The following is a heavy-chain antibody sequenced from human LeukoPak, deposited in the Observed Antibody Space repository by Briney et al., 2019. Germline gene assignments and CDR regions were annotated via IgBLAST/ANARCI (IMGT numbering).Heavy chain of an antibody. CDR2: ISSSSSYI. D-gene: IGHD3-3*01. V-gene: IGHV3-21*01. CDR3: ARDRDTIFGVVVRNWFDP. CDR1: GFTFSSYS. Sequence: PGGSLRLSCATSGFTFSSYSMNWVRQAPGKGLEWVSSISSSSSYIYYADSVKGRFTISRDNAKNSLYLQMNSLRAEDTAVYYCARDRDTIFGVVVRNWFDPWGQGTLVTVSS. J-gene: IGHJ5*02.